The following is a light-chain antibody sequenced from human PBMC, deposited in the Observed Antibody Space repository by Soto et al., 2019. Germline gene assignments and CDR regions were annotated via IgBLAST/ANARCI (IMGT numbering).Light chain of an antibody. CDR3: CSYAGSYTAWV. Sequence: QSALTQPRSVSGSPGQSVTISCTGTSSDVGGYNYVSWYQQHPGKAPKLMIYDVSKRPSGVPDRFSGSKSGNTASLTISGLQDEDEADYYCCSYAGSYTAWVFGGGTKLTV. V-gene: IGLV2-11*01. J-gene: IGLJ3*02. CDR1: SSDVGGYNY. CDR2: DVS.